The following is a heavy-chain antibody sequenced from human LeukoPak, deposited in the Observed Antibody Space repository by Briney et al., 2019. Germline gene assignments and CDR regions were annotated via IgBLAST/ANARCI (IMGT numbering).Heavy chain of an antibody. J-gene: IGHJ3*02. CDR2: IYPGDSDT. CDR3: ARAFTDYYGSGGAFDI. CDR1: GYSFTTYW. Sequence: GESLKISCKGSGYSFTTYWIGWVRQMPGKGLEWMGNIYPGDSDTRDSPSFQGQVTMSADKSISTAYLQWSSLKASDTAMYYCARAFTDYYGSGGAFDIWGQGTMVTVSS. D-gene: IGHD3-10*01. V-gene: IGHV5-51*01.